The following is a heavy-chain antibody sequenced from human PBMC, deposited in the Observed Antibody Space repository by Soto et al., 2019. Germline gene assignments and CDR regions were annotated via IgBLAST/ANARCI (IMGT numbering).Heavy chain of an antibody. CDR3: ARDHYDILTGYLPGAFDI. Sequence: GGSLRLSCAASGFTFSSYGMHWVHQAPGKGLEWVAVIWYDGSNKYYADSVKGRFTISRDNSKNTLYLQMNSLRAEDTAVYYCARDHYDILTGYLPGAFDIWGQGTMVTVS. D-gene: IGHD3-9*01. J-gene: IGHJ3*02. V-gene: IGHV3-33*01. CDR1: GFTFSSYG. CDR2: IWYDGSNK.